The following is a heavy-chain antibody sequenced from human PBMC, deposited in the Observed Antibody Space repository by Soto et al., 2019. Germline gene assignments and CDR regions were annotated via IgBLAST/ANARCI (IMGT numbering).Heavy chain of an antibody. Sequence: SETLCITCTFSVDSISGYYWSWIRQPPGKGLEWIGYIYHSGSTYYNPSLKSRVTISLDASKIQFSLKLNSVTAADTAVYYCARASRNYFAYWGQGTMVTVSS. V-gene: IGHV4-59*01. CDR2: IYHSGST. CDR3: ARASRNYFAY. CDR1: VDSISGYY. J-gene: IGHJ4*02.